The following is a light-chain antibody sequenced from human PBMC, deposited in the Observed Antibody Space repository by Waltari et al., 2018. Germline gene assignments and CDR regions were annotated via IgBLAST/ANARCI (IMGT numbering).Light chain of an antibody. CDR3: QQSHSVPYT. CDR1: QDINRN. CDR2: GAS. V-gene: IGKV1-39*01. J-gene: IGKJ2*01. Sequence: DIQMTQSPSSLSPSVGDRIIITCRASQDINRNLNWYQKQVGKAPKLLIYGASNLQSGVPSRFSGSGSETDYTLIISSLQPEDSASYFCQQSHSVPYTFGQETMLVIK.